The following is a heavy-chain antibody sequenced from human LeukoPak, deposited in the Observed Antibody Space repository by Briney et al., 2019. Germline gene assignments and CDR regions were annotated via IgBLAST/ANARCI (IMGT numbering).Heavy chain of an antibody. Sequence: GGSLRLSCAASGFTFSSSAMTWVRQAPGKGLEWVSAISDNGYDTFYADSVKGRFTISRDNSKNAVYLQMNSLRAEDTAIYYCARGGLIAVAGYYYYYMDVWGKGTTVTVSS. D-gene: IGHD6-19*01. CDR1: GFTFSSSA. CDR2: ISDNGYDT. J-gene: IGHJ6*03. V-gene: IGHV3-23*01. CDR3: ARGGLIAVAGYYYYYMDV.